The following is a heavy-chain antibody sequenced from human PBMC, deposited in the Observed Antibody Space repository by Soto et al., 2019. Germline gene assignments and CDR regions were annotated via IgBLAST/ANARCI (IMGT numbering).Heavy chain of an antibody. CDR2: ISGNGGST. CDR1: GFTFSSYA. J-gene: IGHJ5*02. CDR3: AKGLYMTWHSSGLSWFDP. Sequence: GGSLRLSCAASGFTFSSYAMSWVRQAPGKGLEWVSAISGNGGSTYYADSVKGRFTISRDNSKNTLYLQMNSLRAEDTAVYYCAKGLYMTWHSSGLSWFDPWGQGALVTVSS. V-gene: IGHV3-23*01. D-gene: IGHD6-19*01.